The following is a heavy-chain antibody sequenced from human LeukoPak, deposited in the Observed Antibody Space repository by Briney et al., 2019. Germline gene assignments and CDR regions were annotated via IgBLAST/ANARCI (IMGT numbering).Heavy chain of an antibody. J-gene: IGHJ4*02. CDR2: INPNSGGT. V-gene: IGHV1-2*02. CDR3: ARVKRTDIVVVPAALDY. Sequence: ASVKVSCKASGYTFTGYYMHWVRQAPGQGLEWMGWINPNSGGTNYAQKFQGRVTMTRDTSISTAYMELSRLRSDDTAVYYCARVKRTDIVVVPAALDYWGQGTLVTVSS. D-gene: IGHD2-2*01. CDR1: GYTFTGYY.